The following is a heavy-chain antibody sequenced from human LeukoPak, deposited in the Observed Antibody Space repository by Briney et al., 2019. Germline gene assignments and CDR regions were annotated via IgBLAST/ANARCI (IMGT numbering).Heavy chain of an antibody. CDR2: MNPNSGNT. Sequence: GASVKVSCKTSGYTFSAYDATWVRQAPGQGLEWVGWMNPNSGNTGSAQKFWGRVTMTSNASISSAYMELHRLTSEDTAVYYCARGVRNQLLSEYWGQGTLITVSS. J-gene: IGHJ4*02. V-gene: IGHV1-8*01. D-gene: IGHD2-2*01. CDR1: GYTFSAYD. CDR3: ARGVRNQLLSEY.